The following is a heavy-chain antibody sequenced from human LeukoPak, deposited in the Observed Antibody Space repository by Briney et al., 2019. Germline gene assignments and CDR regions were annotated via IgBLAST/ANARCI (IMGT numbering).Heavy chain of an antibody. V-gene: IGHV3-23*01. J-gene: IGHJ6*03. CDR2: IIGSGGST. Sequence: GGSLRLSCAASGFTFSSYAMSWVRQAPGQGLEWVSAIIGSGGSTYYADSVKGRFTISRDNSKNTLYLQMNSLRAEDTAVYYCAKHSGLLISSGWTENKYYYYYMDVWGKGTTVTVSS. D-gene: IGHD6-19*01. CDR3: AKHSGLLISSGWTENKYYYYYMDV. CDR1: GFTFSSYA.